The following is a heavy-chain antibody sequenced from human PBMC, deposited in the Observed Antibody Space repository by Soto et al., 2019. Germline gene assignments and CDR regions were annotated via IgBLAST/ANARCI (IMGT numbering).Heavy chain of an antibody. Sequence: ASVKVSCKASGYTFTSYGISWVRQAPGQGLEWMGWISAYNGNTNYAQKLQGRVTMTTDTSTSTAYMELRSLRSDDTALYYCARTNYYDSSGYPGEWFAPWGQGTLVTVSS. CDR1: GYTFTSYG. J-gene: IGHJ5*02. CDR3: ARTNYYDSSGYPGEWFAP. V-gene: IGHV1-18*01. D-gene: IGHD3-22*01. CDR2: ISAYNGNT.